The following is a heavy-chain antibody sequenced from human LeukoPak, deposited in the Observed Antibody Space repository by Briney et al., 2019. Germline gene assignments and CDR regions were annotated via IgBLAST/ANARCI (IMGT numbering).Heavy chain of an antibody. CDR3: ARDSYYYDSSPKDIDY. CDR2: INWNGGST. J-gene: IGHJ4*02. Sequence: PGGSLRLSCAASGFTFDDYGMSWVRQAPGKGLEWVSGINWNGGSTGYADSMKGRFTISRDNAKNSLYLQMNSLRAEDTALYYCARDSYYYDSSPKDIDYWGQGTLVTVSS. D-gene: IGHD3-22*01. CDR1: GFTFDDYG. V-gene: IGHV3-20*04.